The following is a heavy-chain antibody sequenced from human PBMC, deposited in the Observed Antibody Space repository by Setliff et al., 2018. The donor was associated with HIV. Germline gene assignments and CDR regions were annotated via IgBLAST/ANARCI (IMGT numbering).Heavy chain of an antibody. CDR2: ISQSGTA. V-gene: IGHV4-59*12. CDR1: GGSISNNF. J-gene: IGHJ4*02. Sequence: SETLSLTCTVSGGSISNNFWSWIRQPPGKGLEWIGEISQSGTANYNPSLRSRVTIAVDTSRNQFSLKMNSVTAADTAVYYCARSRMVTATRYYFDYWGQGTLVTVSS. D-gene: IGHD2-21*02. CDR3: ARSRMVTATRYYFDY.